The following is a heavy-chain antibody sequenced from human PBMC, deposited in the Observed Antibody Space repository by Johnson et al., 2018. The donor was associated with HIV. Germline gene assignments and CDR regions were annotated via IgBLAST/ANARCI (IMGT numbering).Heavy chain of an antibody. Sequence: QMLLVESGGGVVQPGRSLRLSCAASGFTFSSYGMHWVRQAPGKGLEWVAVIWYDGSNKYYADSVKGRFTISRDNSKNTLYLQMNSLRAEDTAVYYCAREKAAGAFDIWGQGTMVTVSS. CDR1: GFTFSSYG. J-gene: IGHJ3*02. CDR3: AREKAAGAFDI. V-gene: IGHV3-33*01. CDR2: IWYDGSNK. D-gene: IGHD6-25*01.